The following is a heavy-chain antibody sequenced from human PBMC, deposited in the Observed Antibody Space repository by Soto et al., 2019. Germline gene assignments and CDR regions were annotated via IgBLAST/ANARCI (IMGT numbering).Heavy chain of an antibody. CDR2: ISWNSGSI. J-gene: IGHJ4*02. CDR3: AKDRVLAVAALAHYFDY. Sequence: EVQLVESGGGLVQPGRSLRLSCAASGFTFDYYAMHWVLQAPGKGLEWVSGISWNSGSIGYADSVKGRFTISRDNAKNSLYRQMNSLRAEDTALYYCAKDRVLAVAALAHYFDYWGQGTLVTVSS. D-gene: IGHD6-19*01. CDR1: GFTFDYYA. V-gene: IGHV3-9*01.